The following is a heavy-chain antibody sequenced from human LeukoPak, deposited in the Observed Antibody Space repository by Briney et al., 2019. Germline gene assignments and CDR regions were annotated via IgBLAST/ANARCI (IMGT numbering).Heavy chain of an antibody. CDR3: AREWELVY. CDR1: GFTFSSYA. Sequence: PGGSLRLSCAASGFTFSSYAMHWVRQAPGKGLEWVAVMSYDGSNKYYADSVKGRFTISRDNSKNTLYLQMNSLRAEDTAVYYCAREWELVYWGQGILVTVSS. CDR2: MSYDGSNK. J-gene: IGHJ4*02. D-gene: IGHD1-26*01. V-gene: IGHV3-30-3*01.